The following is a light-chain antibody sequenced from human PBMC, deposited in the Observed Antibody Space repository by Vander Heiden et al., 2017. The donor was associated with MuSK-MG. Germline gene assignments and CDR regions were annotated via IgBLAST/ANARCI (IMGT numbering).Light chain of an antibody. CDR3: AAWDDSRNGWV. J-gene: IGLJ3*02. V-gene: IGLV1-44*01. CDR2: SNK. Sequence: QSVLTQPPSASGTPGQRVTISCSGSSSNIGSNTVNWYQQLPGTAPKLLIYSNKQRPSGVPDRFSGSKSGTSASLAISGLQAEDEADYYCAAWDDSRNGWVFGGGTKLTVL. CDR1: SSNIGSNT.